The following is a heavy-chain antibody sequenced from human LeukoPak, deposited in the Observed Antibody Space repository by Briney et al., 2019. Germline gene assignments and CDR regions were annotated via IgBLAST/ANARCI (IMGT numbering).Heavy chain of an antibody. CDR2: ISWNSGSI. V-gene: IGHV3-9*01. D-gene: IGHD3-22*01. CDR1: GFTFDDYA. J-gene: IGHJ4*02. Sequence: PGGSLRLSCAASGFTFDDYAMHWVRQAPGKGLEWVSGISWNSGSIGYADSVEGRFTISRDNAKNSLYLQMNSLRAEDTALYYCAKDLVFRGSSGYCLFDYWGQGTLVTVSS. CDR3: AKDLVFRGSSGYCLFDY.